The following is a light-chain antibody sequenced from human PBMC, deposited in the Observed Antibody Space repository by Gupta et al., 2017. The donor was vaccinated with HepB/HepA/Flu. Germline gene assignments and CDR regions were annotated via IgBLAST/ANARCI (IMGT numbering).Light chain of an antibody. CDR3: VGWDNSLSAYV. CDR1: TSNIGNDN. J-gene: IGLJ1*01. CDR2: NDN. Sequence: QPVLTQPPSASGTPGQRVIISCSGSTSNIGNDNAYWYQQLPGRAPKLLIYNDNQRPSGVPDRFSGSKPGTTASLAISGLRSEDEADYYCVGWDNSLSAYVFGAGTKVAVL. V-gene: IGLV1-47*02.